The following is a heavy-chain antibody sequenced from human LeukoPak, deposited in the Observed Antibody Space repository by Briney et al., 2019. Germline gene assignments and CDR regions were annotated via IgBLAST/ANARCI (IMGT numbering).Heavy chain of an antibody. CDR1: GFTFSSFT. Sequence: PGASLRLSCAASGFTFSSFTMNWVRQAPGKGLEWVSVVHGSGSSTYYADSVKGRFTISRDNSKNMLYLQMNSLRAEDTAVYYCARKQAAAMDVWGKGTTVTVSS. D-gene: IGHD6-13*01. CDR2: VHGSGSST. CDR3: ARKQAAAMDV. V-gene: IGHV3-23*05. J-gene: IGHJ6*04.